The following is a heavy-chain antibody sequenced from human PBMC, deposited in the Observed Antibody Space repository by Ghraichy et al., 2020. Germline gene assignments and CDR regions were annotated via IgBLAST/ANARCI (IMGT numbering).Heavy chain of an antibody. Sequence: GGSLRLSCAASGFTFSSYAMHWVPQAPGKGLEWVALISYDGSNKYYADSVKGRFTISRDNSKNTLSLQINSLKTEDTAVYYCAKDFGGTYFAGRFDYWGQGTLVTVSS. D-gene: IGHD1-26*01. J-gene: IGHJ4*02. CDR2: ISYDGSNK. CDR3: AKDFGGTYFAGRFDY. CDR1: GFTFSSYA. V-gene: IGHV3-30*18.